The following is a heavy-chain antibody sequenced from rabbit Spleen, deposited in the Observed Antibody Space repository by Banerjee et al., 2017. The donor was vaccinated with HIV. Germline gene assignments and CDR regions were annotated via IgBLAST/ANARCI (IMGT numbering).Heavy chain of an antibody. Sequence: QSLEESGGGLVKPGASLTLICTASGFSFSSGYDMSWVRQAPGKGLEWIGFIYTGNGKNYYATWAKGRFTISKTSSTTVTLQVTSLTAADTATYFCTRDDGSGHYIDGYFNLWGPGTLVT. J-gene: IGHJ4*01. CDR1: GFSFSSGYD. V-gene: IGHV1S40*01. CDR2: IYTGNGKN. CDR3: TRDDGSGHYIDGYFNL. D-gene: IGHD1-1*01.